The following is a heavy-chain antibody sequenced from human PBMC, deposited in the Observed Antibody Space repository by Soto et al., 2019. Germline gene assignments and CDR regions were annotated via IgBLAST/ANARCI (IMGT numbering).Heavy chain of an antibody. CDR1: GFTFSSYG. V-gene: IGHV3-33*01. J-gene: IGHJ3*02. D-gene: IGHD3-22*01. Sequence: QVQLVESGGGVVQPGRSLRLSCAASGFTFSSYGMHWVRQAPGKGLEWVAVIWYDGSNKYYADSVKGRFTISRDNSKNTLYLQMNSLRAEDTAVYYFARESSGNDAFDIWGQGTMVTVSS. CDR2: IWYDGSNK. CDR3: ARESSGNDAFDI.